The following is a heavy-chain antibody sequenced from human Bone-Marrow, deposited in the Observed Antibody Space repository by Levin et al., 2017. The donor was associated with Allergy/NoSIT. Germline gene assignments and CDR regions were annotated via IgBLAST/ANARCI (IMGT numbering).Heavy chain of an antibody. D-gene: IGHD1-26*01. Sequence: PGGSLRLSCGGSGFKFYDAWMNWVRQAPGKRLEWIGRIKSNHDGATTAYAAPVTGRFSISRDDSKNTVYLQMNSLKPEDAGVYYCTTWGSRMGFWGQGTVVTVPS. J-gene: IGHJ4*02. CDR3: TTWGSRMGF. V-gene: IGHV3-15*01. CDR2: IKSNHDGATT. CDR1: GFKFYDAW.